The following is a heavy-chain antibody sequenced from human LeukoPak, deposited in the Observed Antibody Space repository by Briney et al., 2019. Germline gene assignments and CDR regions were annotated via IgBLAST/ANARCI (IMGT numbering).Heavy chain of an antibody. CDR2: IYWDDDK. CDR1: GFSLSTSGVG. J-gene: IGHJ5*02. Sequence: SGPTLVNPTQTLTLTCTFSGFSLSTSGVGVGWIRQPPGTALDWLALIYWDDDKRYSPSLKSRLTITKDTSKNQVVLTMTNMDPVDTAAYYCAHMVFFYGSGSSFFDPWGQGTLVTVSS. CDR3: AHMVFFYGSGSSFFDP. V-gene: IGHV2-5*02. D-gene: IGHD3-10*01.